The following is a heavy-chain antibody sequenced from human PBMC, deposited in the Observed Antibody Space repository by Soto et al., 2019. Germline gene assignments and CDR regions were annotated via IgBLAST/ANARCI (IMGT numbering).Heavy chain of an antibody. Sequence: ETLCLSFCVSYGSISNYYWNWLRQPAGKGLEWIGRIYASGSTFYNPSLKSRVSMSVDSSQNQFSLNLTSVTAADTAIYFCAREGSPFDCWGPGTLVTVYS. V-gene: IGHV4-4*07. CDR2: IYASGST. CDR1: YGSISNYY. J-gene: IGHJ4*02. CDR3: AREGSPFDC. D-gene: IGHD2-15*01.